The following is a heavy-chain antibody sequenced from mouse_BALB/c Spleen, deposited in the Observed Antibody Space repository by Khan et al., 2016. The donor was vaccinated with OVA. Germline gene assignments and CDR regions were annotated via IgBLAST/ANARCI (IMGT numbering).Heavy chain of an antibody. CDR3: VRDGAYHRNDGWFAY. Sequence: VELVESGAELARPGASVKMSCKASGNTFTSYTIHWIKKRPGQGLEWIGYINPGNGYTNYNQKFKDRATLTTDKSSTTAYLQLSSLTSDDSAVYNCVRDGAYHRNDGWFAYWGQGTLVTVSA. CDR2: INPGNGYT. D-gene: IGHD2-14*01. CDR1: GNTFTSYT. J-gene: IGHJ3*01. V-gene: IGHV1-4*01.